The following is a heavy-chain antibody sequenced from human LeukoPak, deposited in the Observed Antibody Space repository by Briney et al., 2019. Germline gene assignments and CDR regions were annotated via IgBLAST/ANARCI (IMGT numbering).Heavy chain of an antibody. CDR2: IYYSGRT. V-gene: IGHV4-39*07. CDR1: GGSISDTSYY. Sequence: SETLSLTCTVSGGSISDTSYYWGWIRQPPGKGLEWIGSIYYSGRTYYNPSLKSRVTISVDTSKNQFSLKLSSVTAADTAVYYCARQRALLEPDYWGQGTLVTVSS. J-gene: IGHJ4*02. CDR3: ARQRALLEPDY. D-gene: IGHD1-26*01.